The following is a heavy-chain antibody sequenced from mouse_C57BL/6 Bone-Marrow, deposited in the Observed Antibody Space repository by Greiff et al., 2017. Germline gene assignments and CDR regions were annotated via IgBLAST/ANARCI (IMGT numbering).Heavy chain of an antibody. D-gene: IGHD2-2*01. CDR1: GFTFNTYA. V-gene: IGHV10-3*01. J-gene: IGHJ3*01. CDR3: GRIHTYGYDVGAWFAY. CDR2: IRSKSSNYAT. Sequence: EVKLVESGGGLVQPKGSLKLSCAASGFTFNTYAMHWVRQAPGKGLEWVARIRSKSSNYATYYADSLKDRFTISRDDSQSMLYLQMNNLKTEDTAMNYCGRIHTYGYDVGAWFAYWGQGTLVTVSA.